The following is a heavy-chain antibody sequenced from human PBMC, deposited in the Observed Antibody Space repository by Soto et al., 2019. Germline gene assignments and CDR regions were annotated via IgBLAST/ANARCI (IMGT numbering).Heavy chain of an antibody. Sequence: EVQLVESGGGLVQPGGSLKLSCAASGVTFSGSAMHWVRQASGKGLEWVGRIRSKANSYATAYAASVKGRFTISRDDSKNTAYLQMISLKTEDTAVYYCTRHGMATSSTTNADYWGQGTLVTVSS. J-gene: IGHJ4*02. V-gene: IGHV3-73*01. CDR1: GVTFSGSA. CDR3: TRHGMATSSTTNADY. CDR2: IRSKANSYAT. D-gene: IGHD5-12*01.